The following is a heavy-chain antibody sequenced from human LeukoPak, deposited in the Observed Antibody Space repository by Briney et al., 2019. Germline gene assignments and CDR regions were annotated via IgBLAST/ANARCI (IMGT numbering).Heavy chain of an antibody. Sequence: NASETLSLTCAVYGGSFSGYYWSWIRQPPGKGLEWIGEINHSGGTNYNPSLKSRVTISVDTSKNQFSLKLSSVTAADTAVYYCAVGYCSSTSCSDVWGKGTTVTVSS. V-gene: IGHV4-34*01. D-gene: IGHD2-2*01. J-gene: IGHJ6*04. CDR2: INHSGGT. CDR3: AVGYCSSTSCSDV. CDR1: GGSFSGYY.